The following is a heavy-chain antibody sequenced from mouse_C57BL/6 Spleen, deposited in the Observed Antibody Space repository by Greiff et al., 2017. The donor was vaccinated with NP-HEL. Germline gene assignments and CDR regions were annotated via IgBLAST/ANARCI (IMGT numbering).Heavy chain of an antibody. CDR3: ARRSRMDY. J-gene: IGHJ4*01. Sequence: EVNVVESGGGLVKPGGSLKLSCAASGFTFSDYGMHWVRQAPEKGLEWVAYISSGSGTIYYADKVKGRFTISRDNPTNTPFLQMTSLRSEDTAMYYCARRSRMDYWVQGTSVTVSS. CDR2: ISSGSGTI. CDR1: GFTFSDYG. V-gene: IGHV5-17*01.